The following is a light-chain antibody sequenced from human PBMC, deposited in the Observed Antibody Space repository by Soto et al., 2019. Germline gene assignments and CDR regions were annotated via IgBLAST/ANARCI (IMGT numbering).Light chain of an antibody. CDR2: EVS. CDR3: SSYTSSSHVL. J-gene: IGLJ2*01. V-gene: IGLV2-14*01. CDR1: SSDVGGYNY. Sequence: QSVLTQPASVSGSPGQSITISCTGTSSDVGGYNYVSWYQQNPGKVPKLMIYEVSNRPSGVSNRFSGSKSGNTASLTISGLQAEDEADYYCSSYTSSSHVLFGGGTKLTV.